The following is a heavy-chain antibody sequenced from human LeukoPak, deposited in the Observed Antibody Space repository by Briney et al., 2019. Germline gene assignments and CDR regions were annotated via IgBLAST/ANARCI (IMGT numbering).Heavy chain of an antibody. D-gene: IGHD6-6*01. CDR1: GFTFNNYA. CDR2: VSYDESDK. CDR3: ARAMSIAARLQTIFDY. Sequence: GGSLRLSCAASGFTFNNYAMNWVRQAPGKGLEWVAVVSYDESDKYYADSVKGRFTISRDNSKNTLYLQMNSLRAEDTAVYYCARAMSIAARLQTIFDYWGQGTLVTVSS. V-gene: IGHV3-30*04. J-gene: IGHJ4*02.